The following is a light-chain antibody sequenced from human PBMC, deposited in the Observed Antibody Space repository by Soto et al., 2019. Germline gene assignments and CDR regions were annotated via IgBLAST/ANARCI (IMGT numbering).Light chain of an antibody. CDR1: SSDVGGYNY. Sequence: QSALTQPASVSGSPGQSITISCTGTSSDVGGYNYVHWYQQHPGKAPKLIIYDVTNRPSGISNRFFGSKSGNTAPLTISGLRTEDEATYYCSSYTSSVTMVFGGGTKLTVL. CDR2: DVT. V-gene: IGLV2-14*03. CDR3: SSYTSSVTMV. J-gene: IGLJ2*01.